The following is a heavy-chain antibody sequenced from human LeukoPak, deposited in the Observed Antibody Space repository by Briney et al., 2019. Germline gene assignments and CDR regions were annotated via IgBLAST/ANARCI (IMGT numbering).Heavy chain of an antibody. CDR3: ARGGGYASPIGY. CDR2: IYHSGST. CDR1: GGSVSSDDSY. D-gene: IGHD5-12*01. V-gene: IGHV4-61*08. J-gene: IGHJ4*02. Sequence: PSETLSLTCAVSGGSVSSDDSYWSWIRQPPGKGLEWIGYIYHSGSTNYNPSLKSRVTISVDTSKNQFSLKLSSVTAADTAVYYCARGGGYASPIGYWGQGALVTVSS.